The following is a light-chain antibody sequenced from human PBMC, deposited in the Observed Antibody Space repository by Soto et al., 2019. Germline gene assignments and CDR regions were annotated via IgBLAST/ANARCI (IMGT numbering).Light chain of an antibody. V-gene: IGKV3-15*01. CDR3: QQYNNWPPNT. CDR1: QSVSSD. J-gene: IGKJ2*01. CDR2: GAS. Sequence: IVMTQSPATLSVSPGERATLSCRASQSVSSDLAWYHQKPGQAPRLLIYGASTRATGIPARFSGSGSGTEFTLTINCLQSEDFAVYYCQQYNNWPPNTFGQGTKVDIK.